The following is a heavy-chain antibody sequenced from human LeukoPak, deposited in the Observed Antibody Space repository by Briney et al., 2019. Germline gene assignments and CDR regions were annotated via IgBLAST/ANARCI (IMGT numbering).Heavy chain of an antibody. Sequence: ASVKVSCKASGYTFTNYGITWVRQASGQGLEWMGWTSVYNGNTVYTQKLQGRVTMTRDTSTSTVYMELSSLRSEDTAVYYCARSYYHESSDYYFPTDYWGQGTLVTVSS. J-gene: IGHJ4*02. CDR3: ARSYYHESSDYYFPTDY. CDR1: GYTFTNYG. V-gene: IGHV1-18*01. CDR2: TSVYNGNT. D-gene: IGHD3-22*01.